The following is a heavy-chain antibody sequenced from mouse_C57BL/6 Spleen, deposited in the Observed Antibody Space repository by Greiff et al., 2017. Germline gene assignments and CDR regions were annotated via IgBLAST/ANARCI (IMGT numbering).Heavy chain of an antibody. Sequence: VQLQQPGTELVKPGASVKLSCKASGYTFTSYWMHWVKQRPGQGLEWIGNIIPSNGGNNYNEKFKSKATLTVDKSSSTAYMQLSSLTSEDPAIYYCARSGGQLRGDYWGQGTTLTVSS. CDR2: IIPSNGGN. D-gene: IGHD1-1*01. J-gene: IGHJ2*01. CDR1: GYTFTSYW. V-gene: IGHV1-53*01. CDR3: ARSGGQLRGDY.